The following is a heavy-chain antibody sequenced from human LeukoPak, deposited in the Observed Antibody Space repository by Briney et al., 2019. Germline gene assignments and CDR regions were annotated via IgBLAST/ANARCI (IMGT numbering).Heavy chain of an antibody. Sequence: PGGSLRLSCAASGFTFNNYGMHRVRQAPGKGLEWVAVISYDGRNKHYPDSVKGRFTISRDISTDTLWLQMDSLRTEDTAVYYCAKGPLRGTAAAIDYWGQGTLVTVSP. D-gene: IGHD2-2*01. J-gene: IGHJ4*02. CDR2: ISYDGRNK. V-gene: IGHV3-30*18. CDR3: AKGPLRGTAAAIDY. CDR1: GFTFNNYG.